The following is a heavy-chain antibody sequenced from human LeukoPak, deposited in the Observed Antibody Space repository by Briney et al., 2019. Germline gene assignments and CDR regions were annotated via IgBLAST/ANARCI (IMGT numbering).Heavy chain of an antibody. CDR3: ARSELNDYSRF. CDR1: DYSISSGYY. D-gene: IGHD4-11*01. V-gene: IGHV4-38-2*02. Sequence: SETLSLTCTVSDYSISSGYYWGWVRQPPGKGLEWIGSIYHTGSTFYNPSLTSRVTISVDTSKNQFSLRLNSVTAADTAVYYCARSELNDYSRFWGQGILVAVSS. J-gene: IGHJ4*02. CDR2: IYHTGST.